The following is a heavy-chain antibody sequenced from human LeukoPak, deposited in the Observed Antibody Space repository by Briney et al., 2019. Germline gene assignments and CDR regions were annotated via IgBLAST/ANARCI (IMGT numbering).Heavy chain of an antibody. Sequence: GASVKVSCKASGGTFISYAISWVRQAPGQGLEWMGGIIPIFGTANYAQKFQGRVTITADESTSTAYMELSSLRSEDTAVYYCATWGRRNDYVPNPYFDYWGQGTLVTVSS. CDR3: ATWGRRNDYVPNPYFDY. J-gene: IGHJ4*02. CDR1: GGTFISYA. D-gene: IGHD4-17*01. V-gene: IGHV1-69*13. CDR2: IIPIFGTA.